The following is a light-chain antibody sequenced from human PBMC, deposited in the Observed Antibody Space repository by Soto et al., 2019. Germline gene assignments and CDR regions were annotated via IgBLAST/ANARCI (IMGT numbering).Light chain of an antibody. J-gene: IGLJ2*01. V-gene: IGLV2-14*01. CDR2: EVS. CDR1: SSDVGGYNY. Sequence: QSVLTQPASVSGSPGQSITISCTGTSSDVGGYNYVSWYQQHPGKAPKLMIYEVSNRPSGVSNRFSGSKSGNTASLTISGLQAEDEADYYCSSYTSSSRVFGGGTTVTVL. CDR3: SSYTSSSRV.